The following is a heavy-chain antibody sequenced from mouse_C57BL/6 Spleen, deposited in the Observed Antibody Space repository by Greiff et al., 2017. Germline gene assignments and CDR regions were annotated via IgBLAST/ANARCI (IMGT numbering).Heavy chain of an antibody. Sequence: QVQLQQPGAELVRPGSSVKLSCKASGYTFTSYWLHWVKQRPIQGLEWIGNIDPSDSETHYNQKFKDKATLTVDKSSSTAYMQLSSLTSVYSAVCYGARDYSSYLAYWGQGTLVTVSA. V-gene: IGHV1-52*01. CDR1: GYTFTSYW. CDR3: ARDYSSYLAY. J-gene: IGHJ3*01. D-gene: IGHD2-5*01. CDR2: IDPSDSET.